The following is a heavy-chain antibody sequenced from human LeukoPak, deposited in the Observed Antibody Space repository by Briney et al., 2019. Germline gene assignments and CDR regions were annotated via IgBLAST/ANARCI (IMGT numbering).Heavy chain of an antibody. CDR1: GFTFSSYA. CDR2: ISGSGGST. CDR3: AKGRYYHDNSDAFEI. D-gene: IGHD3-22*01. V-gene: IGHV3-23*01. Sequence: GGSLRLSCAASGFTFSSYAISWVRQAPGKGLEWVSAISGSGGSTYYADSVKGRFTISRDNSKNTLYLQMNSLRAEDTAVYQCAKGRYYHDNSDAFEIWGQGTTVTVSS. J-gene: IGHJ3*02.